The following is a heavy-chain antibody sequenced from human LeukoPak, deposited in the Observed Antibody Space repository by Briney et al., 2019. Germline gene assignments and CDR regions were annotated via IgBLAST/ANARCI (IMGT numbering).Heavy chain of an antibody. J-gene: IGHJ5*01. D-gene: IGHD1-7*01. V-gene: IGHV5-51*01. CDR1: GYSFSNIW. Sequence: GESLKISCRCSGYSFSNIWVGWVRPMPGRGLEWMGNIYSDDSDARYSPSFQGQVTMSVDKSIETAYLQWSSLNASDTAMYYCARQVGGGITRSLDSWGQGTLVTVSS. CDR3: ARQVGGGITRSLDS. CDR2: IYSDDSDA.